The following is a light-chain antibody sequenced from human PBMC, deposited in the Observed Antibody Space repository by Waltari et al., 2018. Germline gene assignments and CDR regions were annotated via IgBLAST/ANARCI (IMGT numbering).Light chain of an antibody. V-gene: IGKV3D-15*01. CDR3: QQYNIWPWT. Sequence: EVVMTQSPATLSVSPGERVSLSCRASQSAKTSLAWYQQTAGQAPRLLIYRASTRAAGVPDRFSGSGSGTEFTLTISSLQSEDSAIYYCQQYNIWPWTFGPGTNVDIK. CDR2: RAS. CDR1: QSAKTS. J-gene: IGKJ1*01.